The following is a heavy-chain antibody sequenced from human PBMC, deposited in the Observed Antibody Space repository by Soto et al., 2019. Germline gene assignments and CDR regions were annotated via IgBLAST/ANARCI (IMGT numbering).Heavy chain of an antibody. CDR2: IFHSGST. D-gene: IGHD1-26*01. CDR1: GGSISNSNW. Sequence: QVQLQESGPGLVKPSGTLSLTCAVFGGSISNSNWWTWVRQPPGKGLEWIGEIFHSGSTNYHSSLMGRVTISVDKANNQFDLKLSSVTAADTAVYYCAHRPIVGAASWGQGTLVTVSS. J-gene: IGHJ4*02. V-gene: IGHV4-4*02. CDR3: AHRPIVGAAS.